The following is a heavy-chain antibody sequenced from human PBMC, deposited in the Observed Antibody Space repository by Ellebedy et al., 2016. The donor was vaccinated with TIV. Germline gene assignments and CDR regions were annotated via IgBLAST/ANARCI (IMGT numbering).Heavy chain of an antibody. CDR1: GFTFNTYG. Sequence: GGSLRLFCAASGFTFNTYGMHWVRQAPGKGLAWVAGMWYDGTHEHYADSVKGRFTISRDNSKNMLYLQMNSLRAEDTALYFCAREFGDYFFDSWGQGTLVTVSS. J-gene: IGHJ4*02. CDR2: MWYDGTHE. D-gene: IGHD2-21*02. V-gene: IGHV3-33*08. CDR3: AREFGDYFFDS.